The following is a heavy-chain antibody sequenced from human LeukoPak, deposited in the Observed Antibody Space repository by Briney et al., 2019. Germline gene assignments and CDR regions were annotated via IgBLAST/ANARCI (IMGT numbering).Heavy chain of an antibody. CDR1: GYTFTSYD. Sequence: ASVKVSCKASGYTFTSYDINWVRKAPGQGLEWMGIINPSGGSTSYAQKFQGRVTMTRDTSTSTVYMELSSLRSEDTAVYYCARVTAMTFDYWGQGTLLTVSS. CDR3: ARVTAMTFDY. V-gene: IGHV1-46*01. D-gene: IGHD5-18*01. CDR2: INPSGGST. J-gene: IGHJ4*02.